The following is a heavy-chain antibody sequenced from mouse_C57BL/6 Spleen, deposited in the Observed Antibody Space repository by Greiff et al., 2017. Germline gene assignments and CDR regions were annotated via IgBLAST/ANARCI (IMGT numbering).Heavy chain of an antibody. J-gene: IGHJ2*01. V-gene: IGHV1-43*01. D-gene: IGHD2-3*01. CDR1: GYAFTGYY. CDR3: ARRDDGYYYFDY. CDR2: INPSTGGT. Sequence: EVQLQQSGPELVKPGASVKISCKASGYAFTGYYMHWVKQSSEKSLEWIGEINPSTGGTSYNPKFKGKATLTVDKSSSTAYMQLKSLTSEDSAVYYCARRDDGYYYFDYWGQGTTLTVSS.